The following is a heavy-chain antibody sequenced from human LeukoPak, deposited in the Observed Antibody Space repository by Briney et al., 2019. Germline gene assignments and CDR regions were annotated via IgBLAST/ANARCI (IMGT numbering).Heavy chain of an antibody. D-gene: IGHD3-22*01. Sequence: GASVKVSCKASGYTFTGYYMHWVRQAPGQGLEWMGWINPSSGGTNYAQSFQGRVTMARDTSITTAFMELSRLISDDTAVYYCARLRYVGSGYPFDYWGQGTLVTVSS. CDR2: INPSSGGT. V-gene: IGHV1-2*02. CDR1: GYTFTGYY. J-gene: IGHJ4*02. CDR3: ARLRYVGSGYPFDY.